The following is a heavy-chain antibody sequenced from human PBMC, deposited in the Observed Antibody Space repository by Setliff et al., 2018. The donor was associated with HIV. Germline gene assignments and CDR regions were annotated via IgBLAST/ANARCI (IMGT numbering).Heavy chain of an antibody. CDR2: ISTYNGNT. Sequence: ASVKVSCKASGYTFTAFGMNWLRQAPGQGPEWMGWISTYNGNTNYAQKFQGRVTMTTDTSTSTVYMELRSLRSDDTAVYYCAKDPSVTVTTIWGQGTNGTVSS. J-gene: IGHJ3*02. V-gene: IGHV1-18*01. CDR3: AKDPSVTVTTI. CDR1: GYTFTAFG. D-gene: IGHD4-17*01.